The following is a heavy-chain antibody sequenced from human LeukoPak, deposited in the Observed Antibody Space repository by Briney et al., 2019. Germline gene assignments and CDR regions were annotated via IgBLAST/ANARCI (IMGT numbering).Heavy chain of an antibody. J-gene: IGHJ4*02. D-gene: IGHD3-22*01. V-gene: IGHV1-8*03. Sequence: ASVRVSCKASGYTFTSYDINWVRQATGQGLEWMGWMNPNSGNTGYAQKFQGRVTITRNTSISTAYMELSSLRSEDTAVYYCARVPRGRSAGSGYYYGFDYWGQGTLVTVSS. CDR1: GYTFTSYD. CDR3: ARVPRGRSAGSGYYYGFDY. CDR2: MNPNSGNT.